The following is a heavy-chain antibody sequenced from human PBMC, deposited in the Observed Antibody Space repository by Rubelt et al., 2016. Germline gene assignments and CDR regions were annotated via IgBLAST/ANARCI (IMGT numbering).Heavy chain of an antibody. J-gene: IGHJ6*02. D-gene: IGHD6-19*01. CDR3: ARGRGEVAVAGSSKGHYGMDV. CDR2: IYYSGST. V-gene: IGHV4-59*01. CDR1: GGSISSYY. Sequence: QVQLQESGPGLVKPSETLSLTCTVSGGSISSYYWSWIRQPPGKGLEWIGYIYYSGSTNYNPSLKSRVTISVDSAKNQFSLTLSYVTAADMAVYYCARGRGEVAVAGSSKGHYGMDVWGQGTTVTVSS.